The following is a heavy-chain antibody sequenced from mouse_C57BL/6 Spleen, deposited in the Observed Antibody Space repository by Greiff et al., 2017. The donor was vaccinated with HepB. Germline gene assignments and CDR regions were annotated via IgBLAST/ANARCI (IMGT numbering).Heavy chain of an antibody. CDR3: TREGVYYDYEGWYIDV. Sequence: EVMLVESGEGLVKPGGSLKLSCAASGFTFSSYAMSWVRQTPEKRLEWVAYISSGGDYIYYADTVKGRFTISRDNARTTLYLHMSSLKSEDTAMYYCTREGVYYDYEGWYIDVWGTGTTVTVSS. V-gene: IGHV5-9-1*02. J-gene: IGHJ1*03. CDR1: GFTFSSYA. CDR2: ISSGGDYI. D-gene: IGHD2-4*01.